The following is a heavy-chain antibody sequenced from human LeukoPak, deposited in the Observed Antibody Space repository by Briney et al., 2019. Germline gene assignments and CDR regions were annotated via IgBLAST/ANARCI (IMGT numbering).Heavy chain of an antibody. Sequence: GAPVKVSCKASGGTFSSYAISWVRQAPGQGLEWMGGIIPIFGTANYAQKFQGRVTITADKSTSTAYMEPSSLRSEGTAVYYCASSEMVRGDIDRTTCWGQGTLVTVSS. CDR1: GGTFSSYA. CDR3: ASSEMVRGDIDRTTC. CDR2: IIPIFGTA. D-gene: IGHD3-10*01. J-gene: IGHJ4*02. V-gene: IGHV1-69*06.